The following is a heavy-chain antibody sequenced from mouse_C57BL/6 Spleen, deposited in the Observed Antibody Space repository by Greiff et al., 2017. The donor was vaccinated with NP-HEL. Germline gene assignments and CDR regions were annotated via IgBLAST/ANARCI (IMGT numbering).Heavy chain of an antibody. Sequence: QVQLQQPGAELVMPGASVKLSCKASGYTFTSYWMHWVKQRPGQGLEWIGEIDPSDSYTNSNQKFKGKSTLTVDKSASTAYMQLSSLTSEDSAVYYCARDYGSSYGKAYWGQGTLVTVSA. CDR3: ARDYGSSYGKAY. CDR2: IDPSDSYT. J-gene: IGHJ3*01. V-gene: IGHV1-69*01. D-gene: IGHD1-1*01. CDR1: GYTFTSYW.